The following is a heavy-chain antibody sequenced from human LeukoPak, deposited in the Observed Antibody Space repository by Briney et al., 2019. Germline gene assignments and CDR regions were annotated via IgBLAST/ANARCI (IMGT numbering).Heavy chain of an antibody. V-gene: IGHV4-59*01. D-gene: IGHD3-22*01. CDR3: ARQSISGSSLSYFDY. CDR1: GGSISSYY. Sequence: SETLSLTCSVSGGSISSYYWSWIRQPPGKGLEWIGNIYDSGSTNYNPSLKSRVTISVDTSKNQCSLKLSSVTAADTAVYYCARQSISGSSLSYFDYWGQGTLVNVSS. CDR2: IYDSGST. J-gene: IGHJ4*02.